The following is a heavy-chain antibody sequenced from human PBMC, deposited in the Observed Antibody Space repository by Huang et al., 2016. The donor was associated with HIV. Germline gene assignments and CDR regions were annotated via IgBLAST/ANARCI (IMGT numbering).Heavy chain of an antibody. V-gene: IGHV3-74*02. CDR2: IESDGSST. CDR3: VRAKEKGYDFWSGYRY. Sequence: EVELAESGGGSVRPGQSLRLSCVGSGFIFSDYWMHWVRQIPGKGRMWSARIESDGSSTSYADSVKGRFTIYRDNAKNTVYLQMSSLRVDDTAVYYCVRAKEKGYDFWSGYRYWGQGVQVTVSS. J-gene: IGHJ4*01. CDR1: GFIFSDYW. D-gene: IGHD3-3*01.